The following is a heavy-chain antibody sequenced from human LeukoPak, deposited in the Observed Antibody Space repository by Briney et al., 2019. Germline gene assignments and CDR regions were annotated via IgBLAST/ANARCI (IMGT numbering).Heavy chain of an antibody. D-gene: IGHD2-21*02. CDR2: IRSKAYGGTT. V-gene: IGHV3-49*04. J-gene: IGHJ6*04. Sequence: GGSLRLSCTASGFTIGDYAMSWVRQARGKGLEWVGFIRSKAYGGTTEYAASVKGRFTISRDDSKSIAYLQMNSLKTEDTAVYYCTSSDTGGDCENDYYYYGMDVWGKGTTVTVSS. CDR3: TSSDTGGDCENDYYYYGMDV. CDR1: GFTIGDYA.